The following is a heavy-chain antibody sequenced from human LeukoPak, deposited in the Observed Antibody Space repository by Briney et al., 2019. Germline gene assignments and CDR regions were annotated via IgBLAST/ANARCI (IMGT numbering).Heavy chain of an antibody. CDR2: ISGSGGGT. CDR1: GFTFSSYA. CDR3: AKVWTGYRGPDYFDY. J-gene: IGHJ4*02. V-gene: IGHV3-23*01. D-gene: IGHD3/OR15-3a*01. Sequence: GGSLRLSCAASGFTFSSYAMSWVRQAPGKGLEWVSAISGSGGGTYYADSVKGRFTISRDNSKNTLYLQMNSLRAEDTAVYYCAKVWTGYRGPDYFDYWGQGTLVPSPQ.